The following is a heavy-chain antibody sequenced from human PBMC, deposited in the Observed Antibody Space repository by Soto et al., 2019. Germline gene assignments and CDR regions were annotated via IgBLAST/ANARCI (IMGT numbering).Heavy chain of an antibody. CDR3: VKDESINWDSGHFRH. D-gene: IGHD1-1*01. V-gene: IGHV3-9*01. CDR2: IHWNSGSI. CDR1: GFTFDDYA. Sequence: EVQMVESGGGLVQPGRSLRLSCAASGFTFDDYAMHWVRQVPGKGLEWVSGIHWNSGSIGYGDAVKGRFASSRDNAKNSLHMQMNSRSAEDKAFYYCVKDESINWDSGHFRHCGQGTRGTVSS. J-gene: IGHJ1*01.